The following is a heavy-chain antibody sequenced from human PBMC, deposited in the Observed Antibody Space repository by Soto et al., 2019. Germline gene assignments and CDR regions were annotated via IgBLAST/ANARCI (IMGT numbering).Heavy chain of an antibody. J-gene: IGHJ6*02. D-gene: IGHD6-6*01. CDR2: IIPILDRT. Sequence: QVQLVQSGAEVKKPGSSVKVSCKASRGTFNSYAISWVRQAPGQGLEWMGGIIPILDRTHFTQKFQDRVTITADHSTSTAYVELSSLRSEDTAIYFCARTHSSSFERVFYYYDMDVWGQGTTVTVSS. CDR1: RGTFNSYA. V-gene: IGHV1-69*01. CDR3: ARTHSSSFERVFYYYDMDV.